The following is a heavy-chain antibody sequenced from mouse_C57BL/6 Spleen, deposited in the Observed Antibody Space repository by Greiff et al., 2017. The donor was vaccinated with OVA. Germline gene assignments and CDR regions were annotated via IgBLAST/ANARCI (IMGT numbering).Heavy chain of an antibody. Sequence: LVKPGASVKMSCKASGYTFTDYNMHWVKQSHGKSLEWIGYINPNNGGTSYNQKFKGKATLTVNKSSSTAYMELRSLTSEDSAVYYCARKEAYYSNYVDYWGQGTTLTVSS. D-gene: IGHD2-5*01. CDR3: ARKEAYYSNYVDY. J-gene: IGHJ2*01. CDR1: GYTFTDYN. CDR2: INPNNGGT. V-gene: IGHV1-22*01.